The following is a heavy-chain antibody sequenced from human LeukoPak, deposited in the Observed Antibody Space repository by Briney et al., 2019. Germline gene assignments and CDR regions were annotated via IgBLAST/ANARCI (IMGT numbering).Heavy chain of an antibody. CDR1: GGSISSGGYS. V-gene: IGHV4-30-2*01. J-gene: IGHJ5*02. CDR2: INHSGST. Sequence: PSQTLSLTCAVSGGSISSGGYSWSWIRQPPGKGLEWIGEINHSGSTNYNPSLKSRVTISVDTSKNQFSLKLSSVTAADTAVYYCARAIRMTTRVVITPHKWFDPWGQGTLVTVSS. CDR3: ARAIRMTTRVVITPHKWFDP. D-gene: IGHD3-22*01.